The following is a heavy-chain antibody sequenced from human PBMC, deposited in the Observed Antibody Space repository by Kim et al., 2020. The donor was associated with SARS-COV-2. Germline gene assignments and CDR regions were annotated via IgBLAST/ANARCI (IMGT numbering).Heavy chain of an antibody. V-gene: IGHV3-33*01. CDR2: IWYDGSNK. CDR3: ARELREGSSDD. D-gene: IGHD6-6*01. Sequence: GGSLRLSCAASGFTFSSYGMHWVRQAPGKGLEWVAVIWYDGSNKYYADSVKGRFTISRDNSKNTLYLQMNSLRAEDTAVYYCARELREGSSDDWGQGTLVTVSS. CDR1: GFTFSSYG. J-gene: IGHJ4*02.